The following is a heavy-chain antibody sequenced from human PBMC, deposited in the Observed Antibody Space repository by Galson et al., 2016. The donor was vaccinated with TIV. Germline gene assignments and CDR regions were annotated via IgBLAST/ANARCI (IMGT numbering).Heavy chain of an antibody. CDR1: GFTFSTYA. Sequence: SLRLSCAASGFTFSTYAMHWVRQAPGKGLEWVAIIWYDGSKKYYADSVRGRFTISRDNSKNTLYLQMNSLRAEDTAVYSCAREGVGYCSSTSCPYYGLDVWGQGTTVTVSS. D-gene: IGHD2-2*01. V-gene: IGHV3-33*01. CDR3: AREGVGYCSSTSCPYYGLDV. J-gene: IGHJ6*02. CDR2: IWYDGSKK.